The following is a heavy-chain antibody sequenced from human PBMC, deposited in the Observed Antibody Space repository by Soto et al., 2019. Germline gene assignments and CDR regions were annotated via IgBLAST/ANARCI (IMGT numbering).Heavy chain of an antibody. D-gene: IGHD3-10*01. CDR3: ARMASSGSLNWFDP. J-gene: IGHJ5*02. V-gene: IGHV1-8*01. Sequence: ASVKVSCKASGYTFTNYEINWVRQASGQGLEWMGWMNPGSGNTDYAHKFQGRVTMTRNISISTAYMELSRLGSDDTAIYYCARMASSGSLNWFDPWGQGTLVTISS. CDR2: MNPGSGNT. CDR1: GYTFTNYE.